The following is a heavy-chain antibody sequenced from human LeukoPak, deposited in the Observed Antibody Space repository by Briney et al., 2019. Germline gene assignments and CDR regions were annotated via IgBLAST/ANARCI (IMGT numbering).Heavy chain of an antibody. CDR3: ASSARPSTDFDY. D-gene: IGHD6-6*01. J-gene: IGHJ4*02. V-gene: IGHV3-20*04. CDR2: INWNGGST. CDR1: GFTFDDYG. Sequence: PGGSLRLSCAASGFTFDDYGMSWVRQAPGKGLEWVSGINWNGGSTGYADSVKGRFTISRDNSKNTLYLQMNSLRAEDTAVYYCASSARPSTDFDYWGQGTLVTVSS.